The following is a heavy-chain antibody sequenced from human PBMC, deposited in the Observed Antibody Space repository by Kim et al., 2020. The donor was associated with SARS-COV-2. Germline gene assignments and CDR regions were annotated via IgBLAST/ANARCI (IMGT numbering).Heavy chain of an antibody. CDR3: ARAERYSGYDSFDY. D-gene: IGHD5-12*01. J-gene: IGHJ4*02. V-gene: IGHV3-33*01. CDR2: IWYDGSNK. CDR1: GFTFSSYG. Sequence: GGSPRLSCEASGFTFSSYGMHWVRQAPGKGLEWVAVIWYDGSNKYYADSVKGRFTISRDNSKNTLYLQMNSLRAEDTAVYYCARAERYSGYDSFDYWGQGTLVAVSS.